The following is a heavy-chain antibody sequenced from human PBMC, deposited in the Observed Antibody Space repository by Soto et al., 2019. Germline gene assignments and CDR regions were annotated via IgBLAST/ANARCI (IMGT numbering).Heavy chain of an antibody. CDR3: ARLNYYDSLYYFDK. D-gene: IGHD3-22*01. CDR1: GASIWGHY. Sequence: QVQLQESGPGLVKPSETLSLTCTVSGASIWGHYWCWIRQPPGKGPEWIGYAYDSGASNHDPFLVSPVTISVATSKNQFFLILPSATAADTAIYYCARLNYYDSLYYFDKWGLSSLVTVSS. V-gene: IGHV4-59*08. CDR2: AYDSGAS. J-gene: IGHJ4*02.